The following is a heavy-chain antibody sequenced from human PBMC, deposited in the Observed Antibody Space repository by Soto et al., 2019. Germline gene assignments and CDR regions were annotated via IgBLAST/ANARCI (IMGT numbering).Heavy chain of an antibody. CDR3: ARQVIDGALAGAGSFDY. V-gene: IGHV4-39*01. CDR1: GGSISSSGYY. D-gene: IGHD3-10*01. Sequence: QLQLQESGPGLVKPSETLSLTCTVSGGSISSSGYYWGWIRQPPGKGLEWIGSFYYSGSTYYNPSLGIRVTIAVDTSDNQFSLKLSSVTAADTAVYYCARQVIDGALAGAGSFDYWGQGTLVTVSS. J-gene: IGHJ4*02. CDR2: FYYSGST.